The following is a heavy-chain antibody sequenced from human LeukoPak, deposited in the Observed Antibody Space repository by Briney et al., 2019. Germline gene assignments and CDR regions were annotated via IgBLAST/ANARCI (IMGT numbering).Heavy chain of an antibody. CDR2: TYYRSYWYY. J-gene: IGHJ3*01. CDR3: VRDRGWALDV. D-gene: IGHD3-10*01. V-gene: IGHV6-1*01. Sequence: SQTLSLTCAISGDSVSSNSGAWHWIRQSPSSGLEWLGRTYYRSYWYYDYAVAVRSRVTINPDTSKNQFSLQLNSVTPEDTAVYFCVRDRGWALDVWDQGTMVTVYS. CDR1: GDSVSSNSGA.